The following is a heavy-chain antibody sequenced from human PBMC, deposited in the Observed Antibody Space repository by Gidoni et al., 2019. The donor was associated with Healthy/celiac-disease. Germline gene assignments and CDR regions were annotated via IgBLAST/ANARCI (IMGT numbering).Heavy chain of an antibody. J-gene: IGHJ4*02. CDR2: ISGSGGST. CDR3: AKDSHYYDSSGYYKEMEY. D-gene: IGHD3-22*01. V-gene: IGHV3-23*04. CDR1: GFTFRSDA. Sequence: EVQLVESGGGLVQPGGSLRLSCAASGFTFRSDAMSWVRQAPGKGLEWVSAISGSGGSTYYADSVKGRITISRDNSKNTLYLQMNSLRAEDTAVYYCAKDSHYYDSSGYYKEMEYWGQGTLSPSPQ.